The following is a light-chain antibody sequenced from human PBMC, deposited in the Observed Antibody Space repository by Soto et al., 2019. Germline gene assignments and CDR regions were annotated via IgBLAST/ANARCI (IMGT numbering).Light chain of an antibody. CDR1: QGITRW. V-gene: IGKV1-12*01. Sequence: DIQMTQSPSSVSASVGDRVTITCRASQGITRWLVWYQQKPGKAPRLLIYAASSLQSGVPSRFSGSGSGTDFTLTISSLQPEDFGTYYCQQANSFPYTVGQGTK. J-gene: IGKJ2*01. CDR2: AAS. CDR3: QQANSFPYT.